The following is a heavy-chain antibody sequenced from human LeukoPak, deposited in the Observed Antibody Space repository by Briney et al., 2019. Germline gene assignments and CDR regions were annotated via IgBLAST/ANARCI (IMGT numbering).Heavy chain of an antibody. CDR3: ARDGTYCGGDCPDAFDI. CDR1: GFTVSSNY. J-gene: IGHJ3*02. Sequence: GGSLRLSCAASGFTVSSNYMSWVRQAPGKGLEWVSVIYSGGSTYYADSVKGRFTISRDNSKNTLYLQMNSLRAEDTAVYYCARDGTYCGGDCPDAFDIWGQGTMVTVSS. D-gene: IGHD2-21*02. V-gene: IGHV3-53*01. CDR2: IYSGGST.